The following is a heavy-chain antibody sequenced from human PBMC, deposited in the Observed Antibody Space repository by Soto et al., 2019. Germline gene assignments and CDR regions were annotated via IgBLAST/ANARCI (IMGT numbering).Heavy chain of an antibody. J-gene: IGHJ5*01. CDR3: ARDHRWGYEYGAYGAS. Sequence: EVQLVESGGGVVRPGGSLRLACAISGFSLDEYGMSWVRQAPGKGPEWVSGMHRNGGITGYADSVKGRFTISRDDAKNSLYLQMTSLRAEDTAFYYCARDHRWGYEYGAYGASWGHGTLVTVSS. D-gene: IGHD4-17*01. V-gene: IGHV3-20*04. CDR2: MHRNGGIT. CDR1: GFSLDEYG.